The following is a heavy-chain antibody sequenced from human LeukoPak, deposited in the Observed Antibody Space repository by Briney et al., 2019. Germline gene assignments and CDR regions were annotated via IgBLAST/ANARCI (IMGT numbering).Heavy chain of an antibody. CDR2: IWYDGSNK. Sequence: GGSLRLSCAASGFIFSSYGMHWVRQAPGKGLEWVAVIWYDGSNKYYADSVKGRFTISRDNSKNTLYLQMNSLRAEDTAVYYCARDNYYDSSGYNAFDIWGQGTVVTVSS. CDR3: ARDNYYDSSGYNAFDI. V-gene: IGHV3-33*01. J-gene: IGHJ3*02. D-gene: IGHD3-22*01. CDR1: GFIFSSYG.